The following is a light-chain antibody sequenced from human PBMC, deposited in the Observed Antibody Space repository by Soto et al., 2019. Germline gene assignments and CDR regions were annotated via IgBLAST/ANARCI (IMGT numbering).Light chain of an antibody. V-gene: IGKV3-20*01. J-gene: IGKJ3*01. CDR2: STS. CDR3: QQYVGSPFT. CDR1: PSVSNNY. Sequence: EIVLTQSPGTLSLSPGERATLSCRASPSVSNNYLAWYQQKPGQPPRLLIYSTSSRATGIPDRFSGSGSGTDFTLTISRLGPEDFAVYYCQQYVGSPFTFGPGTKVDIK.